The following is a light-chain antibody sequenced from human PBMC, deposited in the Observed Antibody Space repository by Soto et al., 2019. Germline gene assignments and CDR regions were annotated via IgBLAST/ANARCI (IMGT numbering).Light chain of an antibody. V-gene: IGKV3-15*01. CDR3: QQYNNWPLYT. CDR1: QSVSSN. Sequence: EIVMTQSPATLSVSPGERATLSCRASQSVSSNFAWYQQKPGQAPRLLIYGASTSATGIPTRFSGSGSGTAFTLTISSLQSEDFAVYYCQQYNNWPLYTFGQGTKLEIK. J-gene: IGKJ2*01. CDR2: GAS.